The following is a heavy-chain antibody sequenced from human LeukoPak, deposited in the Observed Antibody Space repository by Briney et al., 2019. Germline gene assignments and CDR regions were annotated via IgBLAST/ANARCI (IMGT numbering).Heavy chain of an antibody. CDR3: ARDGRYNGSDDGFDI. CDR1: GFTFSSYA. V-gene: IGHV3-30*04. D-gene: IGHD1-20*01. J-gene: IGHJ3*02. CDR2: IRNDETKK. Sequence: GGSLRLSCAASGFTFSSYAMHWVRQAPGRGLEWVTLIRNDETKKFYAESVRGRFTISRDNSKNTLYMQMTSVREDDTAVYYCARDGRYNGSDDGFDIWGQGTMVTVSS.